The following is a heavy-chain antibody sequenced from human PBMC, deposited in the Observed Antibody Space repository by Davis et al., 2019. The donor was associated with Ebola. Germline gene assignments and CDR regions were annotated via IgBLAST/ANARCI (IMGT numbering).Heavy chain of an antibody. V-gene: IGHV1-2*06. D-gene: IGHD6-6*01. CDR1: GYTFNLYG. CDR3: ARGLSIAARPNNWFDP. CDR2: INPNSGGT. J-gene: IGHJ5*02. Sequence: AASVKVSCKASGYTFNLYGISWVRQAPGQGLEWMGRINPNSGGTNYAQKFQGRVTMTRDTSISTAYMELSRLRSDDTAVYYCARGLSIAARPNNWFDPWGQGTLVTVSS.